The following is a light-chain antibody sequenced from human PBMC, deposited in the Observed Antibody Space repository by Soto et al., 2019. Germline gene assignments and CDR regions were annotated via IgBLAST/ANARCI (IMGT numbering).Light chain of an antibody. J-gene: IGLJ1*01. CDR3: CSYTSSTNYV. Sequence: QSVLTQPASVSGSPGQSITISCTGTSSDISIYNYVSWYQQHPGKAPKLIIYEVSNRPSGISNRFSGAKSGNTASLTISGLQGEDEADYYCCSYTSSTNYVFGAGTKVTVL. CDR1: SSDISIYNY. V-gene: IGLV2-14*01. CDR2: EVS.